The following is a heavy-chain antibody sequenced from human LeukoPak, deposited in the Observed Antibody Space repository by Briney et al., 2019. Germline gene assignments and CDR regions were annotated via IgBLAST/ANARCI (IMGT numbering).Heavy chain of an antibody. CDR2: INPNSGGT. CDR1: GYTFTGYY. D-gene: IGHD6-13*01. V-gene: IGHV1-2*02. J-gene: IGHJ5*02. CDR3: ARSLGVVGIAAAGTFDP. Sequence: GASVKVSCKASGYTFTGYYMHWVRQAPGQGLEWMGWINPNSGGTNYAQKFQGRATMTRDTSISTAYMELSRLRSDDTAVYYCARSLGVVGIAAAGTFDPWGQGTLVTVSS.